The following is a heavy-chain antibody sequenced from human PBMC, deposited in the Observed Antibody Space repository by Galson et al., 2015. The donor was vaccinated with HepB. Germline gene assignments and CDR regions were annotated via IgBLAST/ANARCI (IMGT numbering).Heavy chain of an antibody. V-gene: IGHV6-1*01. CDR3: ARIKVVPAAIVSRYAFDI. D-gene: IGHD2-2*01. J-gene: IGHJ3*02. CDR2: TYYRSKWYN. CDR1: GDSVSSNSAA. Sequence: CAISGDSVSSNSAAWNWIRQSPSRGLEWLGRTYYRSKWYNDYAVSVKSRITINPDTSKNQFSLQLNSVTPEDTAVYYCARIKVVPAAIVSRYAFDIWGQGTMVTVSS.